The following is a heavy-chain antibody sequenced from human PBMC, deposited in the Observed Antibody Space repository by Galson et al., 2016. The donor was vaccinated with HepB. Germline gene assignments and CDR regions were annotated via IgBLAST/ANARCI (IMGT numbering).Heavy chain of an antibody. D-gene: IGHD1-26*01. CDR1: GFTFSSYG. CDR3: ARESLGIVGATEFDY. J-gene: IGHJ4*02. V-gene: IGHV3-33*01. CDR2: IWNDGSNK. Sequence: SLRLSCAASGFTFSSYGMHWVRQAPGKGLEWVAVIWNDGSNKYYADSVKGRFTISRDNSKNTLYLQMNSLRAEDTAVYYCARESLGIVGATEFDYWGQGTLV.